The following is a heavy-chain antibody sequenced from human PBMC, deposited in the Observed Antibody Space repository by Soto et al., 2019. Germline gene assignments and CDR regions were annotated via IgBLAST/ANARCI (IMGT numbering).Heavy chain of an antibody. Sequence: QLQLQESGSGLVKPSQTLSLTCAVSGGSISSGGYSWSWIRQPPGKGLEWIGYIYHSGSTYYNPSLKSRVTRSVDRSKTQFSLKMSSVTAADTAVYYCARVGGAPTIDYWGQGTLVTVSS. V-gene: IGHV4-30-2*01. CDR2: IYHSGST. CDR1: GGSISSGGYS. D-gene: IGHD1-26*01. CDR3: ARVGGAPTIDY. J-gene: IGHJ4*02.